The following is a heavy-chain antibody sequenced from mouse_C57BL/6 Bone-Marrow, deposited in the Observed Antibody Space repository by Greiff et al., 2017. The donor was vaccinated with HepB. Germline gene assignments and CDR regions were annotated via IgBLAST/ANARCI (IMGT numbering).Heavy chain of an antibody. D-gene: IGHD2-2*01. Sequence: VQLQQSGTVLARPGASVKMSCKTSGYTFTSYWMHWVKQRPGQGLEWIGAIYPGNSDTSYNQKFKGKAKLTAVTSASTAYMELSSLTNEDSAVYYCLFYYGYDEYYFDYWGQGTTLTVSS. CDR3: LFYYGYDEYYFDY. J-gene: IGHJ2*01. CDR1: GYTFTSYW. CDR2: IYPGNSDT. V-gene: IGHV1-5*01.